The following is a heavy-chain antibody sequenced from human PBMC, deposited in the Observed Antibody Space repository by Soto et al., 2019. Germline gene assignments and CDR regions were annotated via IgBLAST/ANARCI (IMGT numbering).Heavy chain of an antibody. D-gene: IGHD2-2*01. CDR3: AGYQCISSSCPRFDP. V-gene: IGHV1-69*12. CDR2: IIPIFGTA. J-gene: IGHJ5*02. CDR1: GGTFSSYA. Sequence: QVQLVQSGAEVKKPGSSVKVSCKASGGTFSSYAISWVRQAPGQGLEWMGGIIPIFGTANYAQKFQGRVKIAADESTSTDYMELSSLRSEATAVYYCAGYQCISSSCPRFDPWGQGTLVHVSS.